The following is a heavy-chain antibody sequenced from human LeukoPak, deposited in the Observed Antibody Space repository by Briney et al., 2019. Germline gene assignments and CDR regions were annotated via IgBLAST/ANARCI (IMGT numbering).Heavy chain of an antibody. CDR1: GGSISSYY. V-gene: IGHV4-4*07. CDR3: ARARTKGSGSANWFDP. Sequence: SETQSLTCTVSGGSISSYYWSWIRQPAGKGLEWIGRIYTSGSTNYNPSLKSRVTMSVDTSKNQFSLKLSSVTAADTAVYYCARARTKGSGSANWFDPWGQGTLVTVSS. D-gene: IGHD3-10*01. J-gene: IGHJ5*02. CDR2: IYTSGST.